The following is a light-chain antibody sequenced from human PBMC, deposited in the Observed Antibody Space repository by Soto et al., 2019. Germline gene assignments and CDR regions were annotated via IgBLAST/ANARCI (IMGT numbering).Light chain of an antibody. V-gene: IGLV2-14*01. CDR1: SSDVGDFNY. J-gene: IGLJ1*01. CDR3: SSFSSSTTRV. CDR2: DVG. Sequence: QSALTQPASVSGSPGQSITISCTGTSSDVGDFNYVSWYQQYPGKAPKLMIYDVGNRPSGVSIRFSGSKSGSTASLTISGLQAEDEADYYCSSFSSSTTRVFGTGTKVTVL.